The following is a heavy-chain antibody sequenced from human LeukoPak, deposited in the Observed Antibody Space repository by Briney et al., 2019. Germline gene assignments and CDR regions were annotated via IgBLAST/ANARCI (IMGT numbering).Heavy chain of an antibody. V-gene: IGHV3-30*03. D-gene: IGHD3-3*02. CDR3: ARDQEGGFSN. J-gene: IGHJ4*02. CDR2: ISYDGSNK. CDR1: GFTFSSYG. Sequence: GGSLRLSCAASGFTFSSYGMHWVRQAPGKGLEWVAVISYDGSNKYYADSVKGRFTISRDNSKNTLYLQMNSLGAEDTAVYYCARDQEGGFSNWGQGTLVTVSS.